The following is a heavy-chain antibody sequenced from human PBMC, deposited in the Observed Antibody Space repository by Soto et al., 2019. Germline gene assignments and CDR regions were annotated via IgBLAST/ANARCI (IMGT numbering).Heavy chain of an antibody. D-gene: IGHD3-10*01. CDR2: IYPGDSDT. CDR3: ARAPNRYKTMEYGMDV. J-gene: IGHJ6*02. Sequence: GESRRISCKGSGCSFTRYWIGGGRQMPGKGLEWMGIIYPGDSDTRYSPSFQGQVTISADKSISTAYLQWSSLKASDTAMYYCARAPNRYKTMEYGMDVWGQGTTVTVSS. CDR1: GCSFTRYW. V-gene: IGHV5-51*01.